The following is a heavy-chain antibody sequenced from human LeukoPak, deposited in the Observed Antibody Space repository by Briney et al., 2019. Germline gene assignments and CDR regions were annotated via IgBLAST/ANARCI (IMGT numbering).Heavy chain of an antibody. D-gene: IGHD6-13*01. CDR3: AKRPGIAAAGSLNWFAP. CDR1: GFTFSGFA. CDR2: ISGGGGSS. Sequence: TWGSLSLSCAGSGFTFSGFALCWVRQAPGMGLEGVSGISGGGGSSYHADSVKGRFTTSRDNSKNTLYLQMNSLRAENTAVYYIAKRPGIAAAGSLNWFAPWGQGTLVTVSS. V-gene: IGHV3-23*01. J-gene: IGHJ5*02.